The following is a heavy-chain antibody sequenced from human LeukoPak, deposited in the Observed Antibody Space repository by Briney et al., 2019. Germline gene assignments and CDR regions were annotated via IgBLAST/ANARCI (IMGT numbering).Heavy chain of an antibody. CDR1: GYTFTSYD. Sequence: ASVKVSCKASGYTFTSYDINWVRQATGQGLEWMGWMNPNSGNTGYAQKFQGRVTMTRNTSINTAYMELSSLRSEDTAVYYCARGGILTGYYHYYYGMDVWGQGTTVTVSS. D-gene: IGHD3-9*01. CDR2: MNPNSGNT. CDR3: ARGGILTGYYHYYYGMDV. V-gene: IGHV1-8*01. J-gene: IGHJ6*02.